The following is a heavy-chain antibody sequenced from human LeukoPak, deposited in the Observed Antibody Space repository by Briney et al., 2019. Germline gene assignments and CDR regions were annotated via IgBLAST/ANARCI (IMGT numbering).Heavy chain of an antibody. CDR3: ARGVLHELHDFWSGYYDS. V-gene: IGHV4-59*01. CDR1: GGSISNYY. J-gene: IGHJ4*02. Sequence: PSETLSLTCTLSGGSISNYYWTWIRQPPGKGPEWIGYIYHSRRTIYNGSIASRVTISGDSYQNQFSLKMTSVTAADTAVYYCARGVLHELHDFWSGYYDSWGQGTLVTVSS. CDR2: IYHSRRT. D-gene: IGHD3-3*01.